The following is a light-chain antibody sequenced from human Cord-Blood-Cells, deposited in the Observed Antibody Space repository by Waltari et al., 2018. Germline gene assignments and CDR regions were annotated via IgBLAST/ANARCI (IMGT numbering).Light chain of an antibody. CDR2: GAS. V-gene: IGKV3-20*01. Sequence: EIVLTQSPGTLSLSPGERATLSCRASPSVSSSYLAWYQQKPGQAPRPLIYGASSRATGIPDRFSGSGSGTDFTLTISRLEPEDFAVYYCQQYGSSPTFGGGTKVEIK. CDR3: QQYGSSPT. J-gene: IGKJ4*01. CDR1: PSVSSSY.